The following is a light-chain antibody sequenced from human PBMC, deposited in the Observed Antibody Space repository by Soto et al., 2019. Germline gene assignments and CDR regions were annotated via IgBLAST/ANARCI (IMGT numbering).Light chain of an antibody. Sequence: QSALTQPASVSGSPGQSITISCTGTSSDVGGYKYVSWYQQHPDKAPKLMIYEVSNRPSGVSNRFSGSKSGNTASLTISGLQAEDEADYYCSSYTSSSTWVFGGGTKVTVL. CDR1: SSDVGGYKY. CDR2: EVS. V-gene: IGLV2-14*01. CDR3: SSYTSSSTWV. J-gene: IGLJ3*02.